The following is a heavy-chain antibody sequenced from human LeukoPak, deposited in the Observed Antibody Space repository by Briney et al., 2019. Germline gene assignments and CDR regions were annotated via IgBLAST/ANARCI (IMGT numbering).Heavy chain of an antibody. V-gene: IGHV1-69-2*01. D-gene: IGHD3-22*01. Sequence: ASVKVSCKVSGYTFTDYYMHWVQQAPGKGLEWMGLVDPEDGETIYAEEFQGRVTITADTSTDTAYMELSSLRSEDTAVYYCATDRRSSGYYGAFDIWGQGTMVTVSS. CDR3: ATDRRSSGYYGAFDI. CDR1: GYTFTDYY. J-gene: IGHJ3*02. CDR2: VDPEDGET.